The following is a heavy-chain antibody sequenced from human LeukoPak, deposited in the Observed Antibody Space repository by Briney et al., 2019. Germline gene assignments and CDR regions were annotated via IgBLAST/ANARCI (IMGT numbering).Heavy chain of an antibody. CDR3: AREGEGDYGDYVGYYMDV. Sequence: GGSLRLSCAASGFTFSSYWMSWVRQAPGKGLEWVANIKQDGSEKYYVDSVKGRFTISRDNAKSSLYLQMNSLRAEDTAVYYCAREGEGDYGDYVGYYMDVWGKGTTVTVSS. CDR2: IKQDGSEK. J-gene: IGHJ6*03. D-gene: IGHD4-17*01. CDR1: GFTFSSYW. V-gene: IGHV3-7*01.